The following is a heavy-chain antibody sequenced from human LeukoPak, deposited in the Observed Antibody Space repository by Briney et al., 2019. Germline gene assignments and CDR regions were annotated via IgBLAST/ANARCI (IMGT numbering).Heavy chain of an antibody. V-gene: IGHV3-30*01. CDR1: GFTFSSYA. CDR3: ARSSTSWGYFDY. J-gene: IGHJ4*02. Sequence: PGGSLRLSCAASGFTFSSYAMHWVRQAPGKGLEWVAVISYDGSNKYYADSVKGRFTISRDNSKNTLYLQMNSLRAEDTAVYYCARSSTSWGYFDYWGQGTLVTVSS. CDR2: ISYDGSNK. D-gene: IGHD2-2*01.